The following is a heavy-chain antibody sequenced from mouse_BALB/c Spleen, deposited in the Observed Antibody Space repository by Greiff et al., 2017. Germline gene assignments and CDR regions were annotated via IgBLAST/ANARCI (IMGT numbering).Heavy chain of an antibody. V-gene: IGHV2-9*02. CDR2: IWAGGST. Sequence: VQGVESGPGLVAPSQSLSITCTVSGFSLTSYGVHWVRQPPGKGLEWLGVIWAGGSTNYNSALMSRLSISKDNSKSQVFLKMNSLQTDDTAMYYCARDRRTWYYAMDYWGQGTSVTVSS. CDR1: GFSLTSYG. CDR3: ARDRRTWYYAMDY. J-gene: IGHJ4*01.